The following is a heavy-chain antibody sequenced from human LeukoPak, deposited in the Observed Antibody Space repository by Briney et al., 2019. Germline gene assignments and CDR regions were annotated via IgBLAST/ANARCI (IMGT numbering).Heavy chain of an antibody. CDR2: ISSGGRSK. CDR3: ARDRPSTVFGVADYYYMGV. Sequence: PGGSLRLSCAASGFTFSSYAMHWVRQAPGKGLEWVAVISSGGRSKYYAESVKGRFTISRDNSKSTLYLEMKSLRVEDTAVYSCARDRPSTVFGVADYYYMGVWGKGTTVTVSS. V-gene: IGHV3-30*04. CDR1: GFTFSSYA. D-gene: IGHD3-3*01. J-gene: IGHJ6*03.